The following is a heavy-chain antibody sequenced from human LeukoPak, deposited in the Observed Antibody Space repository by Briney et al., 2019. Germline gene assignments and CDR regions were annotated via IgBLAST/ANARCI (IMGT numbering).Heavy chain of an antibody. CDR1: GFSLTTRGMR. Sequence: ESGPALVKPTQPLTLTCTFSGFSLTTRGMRVSWIRQSPGKAPEWLALIDWEDNIYYSTSLRARLTISKDTSKNQAALTLTNVDPADTATYYCARTSHSGVWYDLDYWGQGTLVTVSS. CDR2: IDWEDNI. D-gene: IGHD6-19*01. J-gene: IGHJ4*02. CDR3: ARTSHSGVWYDLDY. V-gene: IGHV2-70*01.